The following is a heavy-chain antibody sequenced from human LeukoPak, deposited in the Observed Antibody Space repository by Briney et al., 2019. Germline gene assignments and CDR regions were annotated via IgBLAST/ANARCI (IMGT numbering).Heavy chain of an antibody. D-gene: IGHD5-18*01. V-gene: IGHV3-48*01. CDR2: ISSSSSTI. Sequence: GGSLRLSCAASGFTFSSYSMNWVRQAPGKGLEWVSYISSSSSTIYYADSVKGRFTISRDNAKNSLYLQMNSLRAEDTAVYYCAREQDTAMVTDAFDIWGQGTMVTVSS. CDR1: GFTFSSYS. J-gene: IGHJ3*02. CDR3: AREQDTAMVTDAFDI.